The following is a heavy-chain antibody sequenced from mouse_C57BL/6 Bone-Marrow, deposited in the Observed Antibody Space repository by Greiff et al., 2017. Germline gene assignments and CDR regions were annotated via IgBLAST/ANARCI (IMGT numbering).Heavy chain of an antibody. CDR1: GYDFTNYL. CDR2: INPGSGGT. Sequence: QVQLQQSGAELVRPGTSVKVSCKASGYDFTNYLMEWVKQRPGQGLEWIGVINPGSGGTKYVEKFTGKATLTADKSSSTAYMQLSSLTSEDSAVLFCARGWLLAYWGQGTLVTVSA. D-gene: IGHD2-2*01. CDR3: ARGWLLAY. V-gene: IGHV1-54*01. J-gene: IGHJ3*01.